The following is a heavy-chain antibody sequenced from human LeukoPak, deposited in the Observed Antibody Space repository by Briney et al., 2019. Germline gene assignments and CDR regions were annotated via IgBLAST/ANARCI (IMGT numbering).Heavy chain of an antibody. V-gene: IGHV4-61*02. D-gene: IGHD3-10*01. CDR3: ARLTYYYGSGSYYTLYYYYYMDV. CDR2: IYTSGST. CDR1: GGSISSGNYY. J-gene: IGHJ6*03. Sequence: SETLSLTCTVSGGSISSGNYYWNWIRQPAGKGLEWIGRIYTSGSTNYNPSLKSRITISVDTSKNQFSLKLSSVTAADTAVYYCARLTYYYGSGSYYTLYYYYYMDVWGKGTTVTISS.